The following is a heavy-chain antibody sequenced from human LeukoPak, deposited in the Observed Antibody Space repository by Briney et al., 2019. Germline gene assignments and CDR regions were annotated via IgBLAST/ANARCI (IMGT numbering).Heavy chain of an antibody. J-gene: IGHJ4*02. D-gene: IGHD3-10*01. CDR3: AKILWFGGTRADY. Sequence: GETLRLSCAASGFTFSSYGMSWVRQAPGKGLEWVSAISGIGGSTYYADSVKGRFTISRDTSKNTLYLQMNSLRAEDTAVYYCAKILWFGGTRADYWGQGTLVTVSS. CDR2: ISGIGGST. CDR1: GFTFSSYG. V-gene: IGHV3-23*01.